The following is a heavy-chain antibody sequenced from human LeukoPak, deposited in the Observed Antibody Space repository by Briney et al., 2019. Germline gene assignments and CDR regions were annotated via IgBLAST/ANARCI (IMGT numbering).Heavy chain of an antibody. V-gene: IGHV4-61*02. J-gene: IGHJ4*02. D-gene: IGHD6-19*01. CDR2: VFTSGST. Sequence: SETLSLTCTVSGGSFSSGSYYWTWIRQPAGKGLELIGRVFTSGSTNYNPSFKSRVTISVDTSKSQFSLNLSSVTAADTAVYYCARGKFSGWFLDSWGQGILVTVSS. CDR1: GGSFSSGSYY. CDR3: ARGKFSGWFLDS.